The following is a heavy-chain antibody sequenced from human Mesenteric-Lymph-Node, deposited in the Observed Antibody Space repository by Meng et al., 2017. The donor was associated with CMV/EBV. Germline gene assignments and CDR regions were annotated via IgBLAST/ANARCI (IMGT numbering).Heavy chain of an antibody. Sequence: ASVKVSCNASGYTFSGYYMHWVRQAPGQGLEWMGWMNPNSGVTDYAQKFQGRVTMTRDTSISTAYMELSRLRSDDTAVYHCARHYYYGMDVWGQGTTVTVSS. CDR1: GYTFSGYY. CDR2: MNPNSGVT. V-gene: IGHV1-2*02. J-gene: IGHJ6*02. CDR3: ARHYYYGMDV.